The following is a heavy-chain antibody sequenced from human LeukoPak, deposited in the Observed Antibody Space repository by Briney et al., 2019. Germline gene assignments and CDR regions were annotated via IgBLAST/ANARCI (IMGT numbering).Heavy chain of an antibody. CDR1: GGSISSYY. Sequence: SETLSLTCTVSGGSISSYYWSWIRQPPGKGLEWIGYIYYSGSTNYNPSLKSRVTISVDTSKNQFSLKLSSATAADTAVYYCARGPAGAPYFDYWGQGTLVTVSS. CDR3: ARGPAGAPYFDY. D-gene: IGHD4/OR15-4a*01. V-gene: IGHV4-59*01. CDR2: IYYSGST. J-gene: IGHJ4*02.